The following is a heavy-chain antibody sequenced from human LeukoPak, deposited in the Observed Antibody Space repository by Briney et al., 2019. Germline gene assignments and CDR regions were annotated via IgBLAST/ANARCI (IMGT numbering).Heavy chain of an antibody. CDR1: GFTFSSYW. Sequence: GGSLRLSCAASGFTFSSYWMSWVRQAPGMGLEWVANIKQDGSEKYYVDSVKGRFTISRDNAKNSLYLQMNSLRAEDTAVYYCARDGARGGYEVRGDTDAFDIWGQGTMVTVSS. V-gene: IGHV3-7*01. CDR3: ARDGARGGYEVRGDTDAFDI. D-gene: IGHD3-10*01. J-gene: IGHJ3*02. CDR2: IKQDGSEK.